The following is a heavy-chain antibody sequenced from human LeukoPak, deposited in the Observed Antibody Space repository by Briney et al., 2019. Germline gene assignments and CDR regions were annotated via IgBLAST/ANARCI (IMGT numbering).Heavy chain of an antibody. J-gene: IGHJ5*02. CDR3: ARELKMATGVDWFDP. Sequence: ASVKVSCKASGGTFSSYAISWVRQAPGQGLEWMGGIIPIFGTANYAQKFQGRVTITADESTSTAYMELSSLRSEDTAVYYCARELKMATGVDWFDPRGQGTLVTVSS. V-gene: IGHV1-69*01. CDR1: GGTFSSYA. D-gene: IGHD5-24*01. CDR2: IIPIFGTA.